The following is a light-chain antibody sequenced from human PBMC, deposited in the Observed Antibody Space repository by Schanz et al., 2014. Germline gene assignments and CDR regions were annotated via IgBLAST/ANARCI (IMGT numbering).Light chain of an antibody. Sequence: EIVMTQSPATLSVSPGERATLSCRASQSVGSNLAWYQHKPGQAPRLLIYGASTRATGIPARFSGSGSGTEFTLTISSLQAEDVAVYYCQQYYSIPLTFGGGTKVEIK. CDR1: QSVGSN. J-gene: IGKJ4*01. CDR2: GAS. CDR3: QQYYSIPLT. V-gene: IGKV3-15*01.